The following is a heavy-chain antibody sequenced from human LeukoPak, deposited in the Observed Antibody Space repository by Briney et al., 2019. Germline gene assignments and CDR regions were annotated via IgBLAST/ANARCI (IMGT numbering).Heavy chain of an antibody. CDR3: ARIGSSSWYLWWFDP. CDR2: IYHSGST. V-gene: IGHV4-38-2*02. CDR1: GYSISSGYY. J-gene: IGHJ5*02. D-gene: IGHD6-13*01. Sequence: SETLSLTCTVSGYSISSGYYWGWIRQPPGKGLEWIGSIYHSGSTNYNPSLKSRVTISEDTSKNQFSLKLSSVTAADTAVYYCARIGSSSWYLWWFDPWGQGTLVTVSS.